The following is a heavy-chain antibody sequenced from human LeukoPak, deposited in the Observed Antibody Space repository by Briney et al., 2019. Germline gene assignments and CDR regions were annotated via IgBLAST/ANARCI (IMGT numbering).Heavy chain of an antibody. V-gene: IGHV3-21*01. Sequence: GGSLRLSCAASGFTFSSYSMNWVRQAPGKGLEWVSSISSSSSYIYYADSVKGRFTISRDNAKNSLYLQMNSLRAEDTAVYYCARASLVSGGIHRYFDYWGQGTLVTVSS. CDR1: GFTFSSYS. J-gene: IGHJ4*02. CDR3: ARASLVSGGIHRYFDY. CDR2: ISSSSSYI. D-gene: IGHD2-15*01.